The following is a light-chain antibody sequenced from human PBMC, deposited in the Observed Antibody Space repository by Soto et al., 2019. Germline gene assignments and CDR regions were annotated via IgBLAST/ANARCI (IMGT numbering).Light chain of an antibody. J-gene: IGLJ3*02. CDR2: DVS. V-gene: IGLV2-14*03. CDR1: SSDVGGYNY. CDR3: SSYTSSSTLEGV. Sequence: QSVLTQPASVSGSPGQSITISCTGTSSDVGGYNYVSWYQQHPGKAPKVLIYDVSYRPSGVSNRFSGSKSGNTASLTISGLQAEDEADDYCSSYTSSSTLEGVFGGGTKLTVL.